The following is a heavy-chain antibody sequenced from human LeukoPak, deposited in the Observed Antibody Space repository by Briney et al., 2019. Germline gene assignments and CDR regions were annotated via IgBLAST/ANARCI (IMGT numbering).Heavy chain of an antibody. CDR1: GYSFTSYW. V-gene: IGHV5-51*01. Sequence: KPGESLKISGKGSGYSFTSYWIGWVRQMPGKGLEWMGIIYPGDSDTRYSPSFQGQVTISTDKSISTAYLQWSSLKASDTAMQSCARLNPHVLVVAATLNHWSDTSGHGTPVTVSS. D-gene: IGHD2-15*01. J-gene: IGHJ5*01. CDR3: ARLNPHVLVVAATLNHWSDT. CDR2: IYPGDSDT.